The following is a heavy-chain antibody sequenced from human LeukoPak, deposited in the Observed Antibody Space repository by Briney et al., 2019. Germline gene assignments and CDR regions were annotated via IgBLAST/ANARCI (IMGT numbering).Heavy chain of an antibody. D-gene: IGHD4-17*01. Sequence: ASVKVSCKASGYTFTSYYIHWVRQAPGQGLEWMGIINPSGERTTYAQKFQGRVTMTRDTSTSTVYMELSSLRSEDTAVYYCVRDRSLYGDYGNDAFDIWGQGTMVTVSS. CDR3: VRDRSLYGDYGNDAFDI. V-gene: IGHV1-46*01. CDR1: GYTFTSYY. J-gene: IGHJ3*02. CDR2: INPSGERT.